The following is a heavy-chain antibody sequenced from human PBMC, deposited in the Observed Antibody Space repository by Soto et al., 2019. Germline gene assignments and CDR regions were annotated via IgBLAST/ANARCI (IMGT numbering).Heavy chain of an antibody. J-gene: IGHJ5*02. D-gene: IGHD6-13*01. CDR1: GGTFSSYA. CDR3: ARATIGGYSSSWSWGNWFDP. Sequence: ASVKVSCKASGGTFSSYAISWVRQAPGQGLEWMGGIIPIFGTANYAQKFQGRVTITADESTSTAYMELSSLRSEDTAVYYCARATIGGYSSSWSWGNWFDPWGQGTLVTVSS. V-gene: IGHV1-69*13. CDR2: IIPIFGTA.